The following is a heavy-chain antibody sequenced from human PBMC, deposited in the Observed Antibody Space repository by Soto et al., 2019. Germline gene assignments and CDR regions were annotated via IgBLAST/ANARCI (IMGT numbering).Heavy chain of an antibody. J-gene: IGHJ4*02. CDR2: IYYGGSA. D-gene: IGHD2-8*01. V-gene: IGHV4-59*08. CDR1: GGSISTYY. Sequence: QVQLRESGPGLVKPSETLSLTCNVSGGSISTYYWSWIRQPPGKGLEWIGYIYYGGSADYNPSLKSRVTISVDTSKKQFSLKLSSVTAADTAVYYCARGGHCANGVCSALDYWGQGTLVTVSS. CDR3: ARGGHCANGVCSALDY.